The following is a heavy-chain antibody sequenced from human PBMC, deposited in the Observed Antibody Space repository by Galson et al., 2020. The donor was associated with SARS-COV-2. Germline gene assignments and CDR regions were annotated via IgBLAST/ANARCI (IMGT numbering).Heavy chain of an antibody. V-gene: IGHV3-48*03. CDR2: MSSSGRTI. D-gene: IGHD6-13*01. Sequence: GSLRLSCAASGFTFSSYEMNWVRQAPGKGLEWLSYMSSSGRTIYYAESLKGRFTISRDNAKNSLYLQMNSLSVEDTAVYYCAREGIALGDIWGQGTMVTVSS. J-gene: IGHJ3*02. CDR3: AREGIALGDI. CDR1: GFTFSSYE.